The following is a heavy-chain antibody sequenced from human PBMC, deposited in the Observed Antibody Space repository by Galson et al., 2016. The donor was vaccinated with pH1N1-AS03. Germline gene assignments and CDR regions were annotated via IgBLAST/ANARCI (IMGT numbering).Heavy chain of an antibody. CDR3: ARRGHCTGISCYDLDS. CDR2: IYPGDSDT. D-gene: IGHD2-2*01. CDR1: GDSFNTYW. Sequence: QSGAEVKKPGESLKISCKGSGDSFNTYWIGWVRQMPGKGLEWTGIIYPGDSDTRYSPSFQGHVTISADASISTAYLQWSSLKASDTAIYYLARRGHCTGISCYDLDSWGQGTMVTVSS. V-gene: IGHV5-51*03. J-gene: IGHJ4*02.